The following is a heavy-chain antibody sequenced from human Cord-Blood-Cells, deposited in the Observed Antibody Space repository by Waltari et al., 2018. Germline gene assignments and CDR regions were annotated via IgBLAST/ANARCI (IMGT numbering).Heavy chain of an antibody. D-gene: IGHD2-15*01. V-gene: IGHV4-39*01. CDR3: ATRGGSFDY. Sequence: QLQLQESGPGLVKPSETLSLTCTVSGGSISSSSYYWGWIRQPPGKGREWIGSIYYSGSTYYNPSLKSRVTISVDTSKNQFSLKLSSVTAADTAVYYCATRGGSFDYWGQGTLVTVSS. CDR2: IYYSGST. CDR1: GGSISSSSYY. J-gene: IGHJ4*02.